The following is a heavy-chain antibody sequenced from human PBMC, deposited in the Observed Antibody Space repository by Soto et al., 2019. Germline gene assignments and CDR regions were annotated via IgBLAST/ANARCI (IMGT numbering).Heavy chain of an antibody. CDR2: ISAYNGNT. CDR1: GYSFTNNG. CDR3: ARVIYSGNWFVHSVAGPNWFDP. V-gene: IGHV1-18*01. Sequence: GASVKVSCKASGYSFTNNGISWVRQAPGQGLEWMGWISAYNGNTNYVKKFQGRVTMTTDTSTSTASMELRSLRSDDTAVYYCARVIYSGNWFVHSVAGPNWFDPWGQGTLVTVSS. D-gene: IGHD6-13*01. J-gene: IGHJ5*02.